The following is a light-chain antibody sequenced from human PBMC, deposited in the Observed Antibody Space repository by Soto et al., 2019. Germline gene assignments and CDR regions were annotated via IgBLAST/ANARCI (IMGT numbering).Light chain of an antibody. V-gene: IGKV1-33*01. CDR2: DSS. J-gene: IGKJ4*01. CDR3: QQYDNLPLT. Sequence: DFQMTQSPSSLSSSVGYRFTITCHSSQDIKNYLNWYQQRSGKAPKLLVYDSSDLETGVPSRFSGSGSGTDFTFTINSLQPEDIATYYCQQYDNLPLTFGGGTKV. CDR1: QDIKNY.